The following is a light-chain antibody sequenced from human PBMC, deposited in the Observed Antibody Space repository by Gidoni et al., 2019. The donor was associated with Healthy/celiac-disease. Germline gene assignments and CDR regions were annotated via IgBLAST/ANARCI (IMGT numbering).Light chain of an antibody. CDR2: SNT. V-gene: IGLV1-44*01. CDR3: AAWDDNLNGWV. CDR1: SSNLGSNT. Sequence: QSVLTQPPSASGTPGQRVTISCSGSSSNLGSNTVNWYQQLPGTAPKLLIYSNTQRPSGVPDRFSGSKSGTSASLAISGLQSEDEADYYCAAWDDNLNGWVFGGGTKLTVL. J-gene: IGLJ3*02.